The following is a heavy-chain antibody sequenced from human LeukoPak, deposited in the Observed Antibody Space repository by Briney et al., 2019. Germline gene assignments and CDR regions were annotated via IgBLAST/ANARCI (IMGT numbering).Heavy chain of an antibody. J-gene: IGHJ6*02. Sequence: GGSLRLSCAASGFTFSSYAMSWVRQAPGKGLEWVSAISGSGGSTYYADSVKGRFTISRDNSKNTLYLQMNSLRAEDTAVYYCARDLAYCGGDCSMDVWGQGTTVTVSS. CDR3: ARDLAYCGGDCSMDV. V-gene: IGHV3-23*01. CDR1: GFTFSSYA. D-gene: IGHD2-21*02. CDR2: ISGSGGST.